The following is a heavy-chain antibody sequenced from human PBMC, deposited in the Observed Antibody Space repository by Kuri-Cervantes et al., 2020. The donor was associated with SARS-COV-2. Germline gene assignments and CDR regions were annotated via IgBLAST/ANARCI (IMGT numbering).Heavy chain of an antibody. Sequence: SVKVSCKASGGTFSNYGTSWVRQAPGQVLEWMGGIIPSFGTTKYARKFQGRVTITADESTSTAYMELSSLRYEDTAVYYCTREGHSSGWDAEYFHHWGQGTLVTVSS. J-gene: IGHJ1*01. CDR1: GGTFSNYG. V-gene: IGHV1-69*13. CDR3: TREGHSSGWDAEYFHH. D-gene: IGHD6-19*01. CDR2: IIPSFGTT.